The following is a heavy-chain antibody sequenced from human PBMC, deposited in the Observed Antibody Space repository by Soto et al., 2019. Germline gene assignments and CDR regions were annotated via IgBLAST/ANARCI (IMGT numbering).Heavy chain of an antibody. CDR1: GFTFSSYG. V-gene: IGHV3-30*18. Sequence: PGGSLRLSCAASGFTFSSYGMHWVRQAPGKGLEWVAVISYDGSNKYYADSVKGRFTISRDNSKNTPYLQMNSLRAEDTAVYYCAKYRYSGYDLYYYGMDVWGQGTTVTAP. CDR3: AKYRYSGYDLYYYGMDV. D-gene: IGHD5-12*01. J-gene: IGHJ6*02. CDR2: ISYDGSNK.